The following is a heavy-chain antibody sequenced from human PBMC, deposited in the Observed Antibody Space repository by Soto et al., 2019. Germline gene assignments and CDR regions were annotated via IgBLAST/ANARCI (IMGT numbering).Heavy chain of an antibody. J-gene: IGHJ4*02. CDR2: ISYDGSNK. CDR3: ARDRRIQLWLQYFDY. CDR1: GFTFSSYA. D-gene: IGHD5-18*01. Sequence: GGSLRLSCAASGFTFSSYAMHWVRQAPGKGLEWVAVISYDGSNKYYADSVKGRFTISRDNSKNTLYLQMNSLRAEDTAVYYCARDRRIQLWLQYFDYWGQGTLVTVSS. V-gene: IGHV3-30-3*01.